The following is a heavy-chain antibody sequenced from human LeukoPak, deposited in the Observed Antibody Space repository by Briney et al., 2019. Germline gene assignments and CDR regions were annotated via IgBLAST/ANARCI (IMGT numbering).Heavy chain of an antibody. Sequence: PGGSLRLSCAASGFTFSDYYMSWIRQAPGKGLEWVSAISGSGGSTYYADSVKGRFTISRDNSKNTLYLQMNSLRAEDTAVYYCAKDHYGAVAGHFDYWGQGTLVTVSS. CDR1: GFTFSDYY. V-gene: IGHV3-23*01. J-gene: IGHJ4*02. D-gene: IGHD6-19*01. CDR2: ISGSGGST. CDR3: AKDHYGAVAGHFDY.